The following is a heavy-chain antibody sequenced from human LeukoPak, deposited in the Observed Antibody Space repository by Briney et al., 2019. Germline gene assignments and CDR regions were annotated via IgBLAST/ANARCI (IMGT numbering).Heavy chain of an antibody. CDR2: IKQGGSEK. CDR3: ARTIVGATILDY. CDR1: GFTFSSYW. V-gene: IGHV3-7*01. Sequence: PGGSLRLSCAASGFTFSSYWMSWVRQAAGKGLEWVASIKQGGSEKYYVDSVKGRFTISRDNAKNSLYLQMTSLRAEDTAVYYCARTIVGATILDYWGQGPLVTVSS. J-gene: IGHJ4*02. D-gene: IGHD1-26*01.